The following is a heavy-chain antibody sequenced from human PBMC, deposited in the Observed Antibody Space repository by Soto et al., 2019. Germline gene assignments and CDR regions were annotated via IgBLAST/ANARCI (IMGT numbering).Heavy chain of an antibody. V-gene: IGHV4-39*01. CDR2: IYYSGST. J-gene: IGHJ4*02. Sequence: SETLSLTXTVSGGSISSISYYWGWIRQPPGKGLEWIGSIYYSGSTYYNPSLKSRVTISVDTSKNQFSLKLSSVTAADTAVYYCARLGYCSGGSCYSGPLDYWGQGTLVTVSS. CDR1: GGSISSISYY. CDR3: ARLGYCSGGSCYSGPLDY. D-gene: IGHD2-15*01.